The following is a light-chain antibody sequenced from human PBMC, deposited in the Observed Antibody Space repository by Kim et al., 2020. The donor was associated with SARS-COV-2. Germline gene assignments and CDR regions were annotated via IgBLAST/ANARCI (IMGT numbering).Light chain of an antibody. CDR3: QQYNVVPRT. V-gene: IGKV1-9*01. Sequence: ASVGDRVTITCRASQGISNYLAWYQQSPGKAPNLLIYGASTLQSGVPSRFSGSGSETEFTLTISSLQPEDFATYFCQQYNVVPRTFGQGTKVDIK. J-gene: IGKJ1*01. CDR1: QGISNY. CDR2: GAS.